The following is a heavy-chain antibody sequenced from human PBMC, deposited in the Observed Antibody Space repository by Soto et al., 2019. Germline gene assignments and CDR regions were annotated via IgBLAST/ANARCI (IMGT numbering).Heavy chain of an antibody. V-gene: IGHV3-23*01. CDR2: ISYGGGTT. J-gene: IGHJ4*02. Sequence: GGSLRLSCSASGFTFSNACMNWVRQAPGKGLEWVSAISYGGGTTYYADSVKGRFTISRDNSKNTLYPQMNSLRAEDTAVYYCAKNPGYYYDSTGYHFDYWGQGTLVTVSS. CDR1: GFTFSNAC. D-gene: IGHD3-22*01. CDR3: AKNPGYYYDSTGYHFDY.